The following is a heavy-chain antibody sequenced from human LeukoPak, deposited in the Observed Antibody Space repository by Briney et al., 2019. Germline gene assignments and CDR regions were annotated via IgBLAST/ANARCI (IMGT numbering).Heavy chain of an antibody. Sequence: SEALSLTCTVSGYPISSGYYWGWIRQPPGKGLEWIGGIYHRGSTYYNPSLKSRVTISVDTSKNQVSLKLSSVTAADTAVYYCARSPGYYFDYWGQGTLVTVSS. J-gene: IGHJ4*02. D-gene: IGHD3-10*01. V-gene: IGHV4-38-2*02. CDR2: IYHRGST. CDR1: GYPISSGYY. CDR3: ARSPGYYFDY.